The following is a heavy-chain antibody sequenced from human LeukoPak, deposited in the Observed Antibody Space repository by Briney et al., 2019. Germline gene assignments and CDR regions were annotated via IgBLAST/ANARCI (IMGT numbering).Heavy chain of an antibody. D-gene: IGHD3-10*01. V-gene: IGHV1-2*02. Sequence: GASVKVSRKTSGYSFTDYYMHWVRQAPGHGLEWMGWINPNTDVTNSAQKFQGRVTMTRDTSISTVYMELFRLTSDDTAVYYCARKETGNYFDFWGQGTLVTVST. CDR2: INPNTDVT. CDR3: ARKETGNYFDF. J-gene: IGHJ4*02. CDR1: GYSFTDYY.